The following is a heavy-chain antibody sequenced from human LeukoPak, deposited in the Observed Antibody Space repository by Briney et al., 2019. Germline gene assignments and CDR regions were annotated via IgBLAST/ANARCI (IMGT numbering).Heavy chain of an antibody. CDR1: GYTFTGYN. J-gene: IGHJ4*02. CDR3: ARDGDFWSGYLFGY. Sequence: EASVKVSCTASGYTFTGYNMHWVRQAPGQGHEWVGWINPNSGGTNYAQKFQGRVTMTRDTSISTAYMELSRLRSNDTAVYYCARDGDFWSGYLFGYWGQGTLVTVSS. CDR2: INPNSGGT. V-gene: IGHV1-2*02. D-gene: IGHD3-3*01.